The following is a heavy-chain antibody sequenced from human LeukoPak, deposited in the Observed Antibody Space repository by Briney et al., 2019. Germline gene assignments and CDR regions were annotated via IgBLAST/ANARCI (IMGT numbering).Heavy chain of an antibody. CDR2: MNPNSGDT. D-gene: IGHD3-10*01. CDR1: EYTFTSYE. V-gene: IGHV1-8*01. Sequence: ASVKVSCKASEYTFTSYEINWVRQATGQGLEWMGWMNPNSGDTGYAQKLQGRVTMTTDTSTSTAYMELRSLRSDDTAVYYCARHTGSGSYYNRFINWFDPWGQGTLVTVSS. CDR3: ARHTGSGSYYNRFINWFDP. J-gene: IGHJ5*02.